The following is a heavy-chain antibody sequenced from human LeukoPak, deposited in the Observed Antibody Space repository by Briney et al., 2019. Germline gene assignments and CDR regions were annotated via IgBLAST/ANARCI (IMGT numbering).Heavy chain of an antibody. V-gene: IGHV3-74*01. CDR2: ISSDGSNT. D-gene: IGHD1-26*01. Sequence: GGSLRLSCAASGITFSTSWMHWVRQAPGKGLVWVSRISSDGSNTTYADSVRGRFTISRDNAKNTLYLQMNSLRAEDTAVYYCARDQSIMGPTTVDYWGQGTLVTVSS. CDR3: ARDQSIMGPTTVDY. CDR1: GITFSTSW. J-gene: IGHJ4*02.